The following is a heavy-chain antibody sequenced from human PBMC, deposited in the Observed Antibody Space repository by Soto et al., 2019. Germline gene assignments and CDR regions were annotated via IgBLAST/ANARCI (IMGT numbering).Heavy chain of an antibody. J-gene: IGHJ4*02. V-gene: IGHV3-15*01. Sequence: PGGSLRLSCAASGFTFSNAWMSWVRQAPGKGLEWVGRIKSKTDGGTTDYAAPVKGRFTISRDDSKNTLYLQMNSLKTEDTAVYYCAKTLERQHYYFDYWAQGTLVTVSS. D-gene: IGHD1-1*01. CDR3: AKTLERQHYYFDY. CDR1: GFTFSNAW. CDR2: IKSKTDGGTT.